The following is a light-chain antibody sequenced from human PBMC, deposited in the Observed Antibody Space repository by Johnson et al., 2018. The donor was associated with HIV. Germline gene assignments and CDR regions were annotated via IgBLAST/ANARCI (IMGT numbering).Light chain of an antibody. V-gene: IGLV1-51*01. CDR3: GTWDSSLSTEV. CDR2: DNN. Sequence: QSVLTQPPSVSAATGQKVTISCSGSSSNIGNNYVSWYQQLPGTAPKLLIYDNNKRPSGIPDRFSGSKSGTSATLGIPGLQPGDEADYYCGTWDSSLSTEVFGTGTKVTVL. J-gene: IGLJ1*01. CDR1: SSNIGNNY.